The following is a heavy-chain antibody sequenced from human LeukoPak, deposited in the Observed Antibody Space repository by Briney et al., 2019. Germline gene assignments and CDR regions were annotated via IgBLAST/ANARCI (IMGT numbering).Heavy chain of an antibody. CDR2: INHNGST. CDR1: GGSLSGYY. V-gene: IGHV4-34*01. J-gene: IGHJ5*02. D-gene: IGHD3-10*01. CDR3: ASFSWGSGTYTHEGIWSWFDP. Sequence: KPSETLSLTCAVYGGSLSGYYWSWIRQPPGKGLEWIGEINHNGSTNYNPSLKSRVTISVDTSKNQFSLKLSSVTAADTAVYYCASFSWGSGTYTHEGIWSWFDPWGQGTLVTVSS.